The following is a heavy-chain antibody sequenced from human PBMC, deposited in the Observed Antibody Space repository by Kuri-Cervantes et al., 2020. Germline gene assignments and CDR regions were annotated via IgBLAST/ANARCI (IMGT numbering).Heavy chain of an antibody. V-gene: IGHV3-20*04. Sequence: GESLKISCAASGFTFSSYAMSWVRQAPGKGLEWVSGINWNGGSTGYADSVKGRFTISRDNAKNSLYLQMNSLRAEDTALYYCARDLFYSGYDSTIGYWGQGTLVTVSS. D-gene: IGHD5-12*01. CDR1: GFTFSSYA. CDR3: ARDLFYSGYDSTIGY. CDR2: INWNGGST. J-gene: IGHJ4*02.